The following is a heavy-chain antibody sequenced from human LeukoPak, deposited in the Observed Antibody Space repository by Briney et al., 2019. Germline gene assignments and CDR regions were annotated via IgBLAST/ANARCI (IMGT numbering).Heavy chain of an antibody. D-gene: IGHD3-22*01. Sequence: SQTLSLTCAIYGDSVSSNSAAWNWIRQSPSRGLEWLGRTYYRSKWSNNYAISVKRRISINPDTSKNQFSLQLNSVTPEDTAVYYCARAASVYYDSSGYFDYWGQGTLVTVSS. CDR3: ARAASVYYDSSGYFDY. CDR2: TYYRSKWSN. V-gene: IGHV6-1*01. J-gene: IGHJ4*02. CDR1: GDSVSSNSAA.